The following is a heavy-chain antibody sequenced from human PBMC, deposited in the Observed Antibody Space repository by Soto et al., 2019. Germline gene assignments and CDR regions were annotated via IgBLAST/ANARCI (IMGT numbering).Heavy chain of an antibody. D-gene: IGHD2-15*01. Sequence: GGSLRLSCAASGFTFSNAWMNWVRQAPGKGLEWVGRIKSKTDGGTTDYAAPVKGRFTISRDDSKNTLYLQMNSLKTEDTAVYYCTTAMRVAFKGTLGYCSGGSCYSAAFDIWGQGTMVTVSS. CDR1: GFTFSNAW. CDR3: TTAMRVAFKGTLGYCSGGSCYSAAFDI. J-gene: IGHJ3*02. CDR2: IKSKTDGGTT. V-gene: IGHV3-15*07.